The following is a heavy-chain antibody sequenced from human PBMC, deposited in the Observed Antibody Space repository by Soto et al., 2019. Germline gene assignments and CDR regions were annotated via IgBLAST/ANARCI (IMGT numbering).Heavy chain of an antibody. Sequence: ASGTMLVNPTQTLTLTCSFSGFSLNTVSMLVSWIRQTPGKALEWLALIDWEDEKFYSASLKTRLTISSDTSKNQVVLTMTNINPADTGTYYCARLRVDTTGYRYDMWGLGTLVTVSS. CDR1: GFSLNTVSML. V-gene: IGHV2-70*04. CDR2: IDWEDEK. D-gene: IGHD3-22*01. CDR3: ARLRVDTTGYRYDM. J-gene: IGHJ1*01.